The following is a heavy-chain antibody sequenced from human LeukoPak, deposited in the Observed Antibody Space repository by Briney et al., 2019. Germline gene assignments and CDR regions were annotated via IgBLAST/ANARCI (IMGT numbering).Heavy chain of an antibody. D-gene: IGHD2/OR15-2a*01. J-gene: IGHJ4*02. CDR3: AKNRGTGTAFYDY. CDR2: IYYSGST. Sequence: SETLSLTCSVSGGSISSYYWSWVRQPPGKGLEWIGYIYYSGSTNYNPSLKSRVTISVDTSKNQFSLKLSSVTAADTAVYYCAKNRGTGTAFYDYWGQGTLVTVSS. CDR1: GGSISSYY. V-gene: IGHV4-59*01.